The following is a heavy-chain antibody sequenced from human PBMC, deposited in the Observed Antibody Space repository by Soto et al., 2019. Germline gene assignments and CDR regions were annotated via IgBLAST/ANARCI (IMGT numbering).Heavy chain of an antibody. CDR2: IIPILGIA. J-gene: IGHJ4*02. CDR3: AGPWVGDY. D-gene: IGHD3-16*01. Sequence: QVQLVQSGAEVKKPGSSVKVSCKASGGTFSSYTIGWVRQAPGQGLEWMGRIIPILGIANYAQKFQGRVTITADKATSTAYMELSSLRSEDTAVYYCAGPWVGDYWGQGTLVTVSS. V-gene: IGHV1-69*02. CDR1: GGTFSSYT.